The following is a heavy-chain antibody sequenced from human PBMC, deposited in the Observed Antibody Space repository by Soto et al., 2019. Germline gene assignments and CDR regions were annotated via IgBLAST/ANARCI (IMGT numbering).Heavy chain of an antibody. CDR1: GFSFDDYA. CDR3: AKGYYSGYDLAYFDY. D-gene: IGHD5-12*01. CDR2: TSGSGDNT. J-gene: IGHJ4*02. Sequence: PGGSLRLSCAASGFSFDDYAMTWVRQAAGKGLEWVSATSGSGDNTYYADSVKGRFTIPRDNSKNTLYLQLNSLRAEDTAVYYCAKGYYSGYDLAYFDYWGQGTLVTVSS. V-gene: IGHV3-23*01.